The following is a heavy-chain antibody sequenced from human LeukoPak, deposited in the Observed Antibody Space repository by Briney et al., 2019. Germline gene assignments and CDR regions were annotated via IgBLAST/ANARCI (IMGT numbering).Heavy chain of an antibody. CDR1: GGTFSSYA. D-gene: IGHD3-16*01. J-gene: IGHJ4*02. CDR2: IIPIFGTA. CDR3: AGSRPTGGRVYYFDY. V-gene: IGHV1-69*13. Sequence: SVKVSCKASGGTFSSYAISWVRQAPGQGLEWMGGIIPIFGTANHAQKFQGRVTITAHESTSTAYMELSSLRYEDTAVYYCAGSRPTGGRVYYFDYWGQGTLVTASS.